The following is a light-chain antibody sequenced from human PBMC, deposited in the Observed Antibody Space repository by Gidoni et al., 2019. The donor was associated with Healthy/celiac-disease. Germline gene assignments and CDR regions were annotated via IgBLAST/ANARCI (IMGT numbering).Light chain of an antibody. CDR3: RMRSNRCRTT. Sequence: EIVLTQSPATLSLSPGERATLSCRASQSVSSYLAWYQQKPGEAPRLLIYDASNRAAGLPARLSGSGSAGDVSITNISIEDEDDVVDYCRMRSNRCRTTFGQGTKLEIK. V-gene: IGKV3-11*02. J-gene: IGKJ2*01. CDR1: QSVSSY. CDR2: DAS.